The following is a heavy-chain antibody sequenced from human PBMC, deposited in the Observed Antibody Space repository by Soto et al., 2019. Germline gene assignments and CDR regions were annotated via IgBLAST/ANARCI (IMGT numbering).Heavy chain of an antibody. D-gene: IGHD2-15*01. J-gene: IGHJ5*02. CDR3: ARQDRVVAEGRWFDP. V-gene: IGHV4-38-2*02. CDR1: GYSISSGYH. Sequence: LETLSLTCTVSGYSISSGYHWAWIRQPPGKGLEWLGSVHYSGNTYYNPSLKSRLTISVDKSKNQFSLNLSSVTAADTAVYYCARQDRVVAEGRWFDPWGQGTLVTVSS. CDR2: VHYSGNT.